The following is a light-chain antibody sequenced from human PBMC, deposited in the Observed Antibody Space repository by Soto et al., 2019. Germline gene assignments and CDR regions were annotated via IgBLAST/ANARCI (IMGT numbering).Light chain of an antibody. J-gene: IGLJ2*01. V-gene: IGLV2-14*01. CDR1: SSDVGGYNY. Sequence: QSALTQPASVSGSPGQSITISCTGTSSDVGGYNYVSWYQQHPGKAPKLMIYDVSNRPSGVYNRLSGSKSGNTASLTISGLQAEDEAVYYCSSYTSSSTLYVVFGGGTNLTVL. CDR3: SSYTSSSTLYVV. CDR2: DVS.